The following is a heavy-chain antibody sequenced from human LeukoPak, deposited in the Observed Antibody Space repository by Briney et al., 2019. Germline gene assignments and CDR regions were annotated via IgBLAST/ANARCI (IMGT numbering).Heavy chain of an antibody. CDR1: GYTFSSYY. V-gene: IGHV1-46*01. CDR3: ARDLVSGSYSVGVDY. D-gene: IGHD1-26*01. Sequence: ASVKVSCNASGYTFSSYYMHWVRQPPGQGLEWMGIINPSGGSTSYAQKFQGRVTMTRDTSTSTVYMELSSLRSEDTAVYYCARDLVSGSYSVGVDYWGQGTLVTVSS. J-gene: IGHJ4*02. CDR2: INPSGGST.